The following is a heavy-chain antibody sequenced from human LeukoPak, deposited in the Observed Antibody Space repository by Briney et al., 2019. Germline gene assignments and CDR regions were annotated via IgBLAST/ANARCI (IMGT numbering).Heavy chain of an antibody. Sequence: KTSETLSLTCAVYGGSLNGYYWSWIRQSPGKGLEWIGEGSDSGGTKFNPSLRGRVTISADTSKNQFSLRLDSVTAADTAIYHCAKNGQTGFSFDPWGQGTLVTVSS. V-gene: IGHV4-34*01. CDR2: GSDSGGT. J-gene: IGHJ5*02. CDR1: GGSLNGYY. D-gene: IGHD1-1*01. CDR3: AKNGQTGFSFDP.